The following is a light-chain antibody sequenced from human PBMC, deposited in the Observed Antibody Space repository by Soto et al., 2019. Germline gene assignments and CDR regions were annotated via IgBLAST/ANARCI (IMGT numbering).Light chain of an antibody. CDR2: DVS. J-gene: IGLJ1*01. V-gene: IGLV2-11*01. CDR3: CSYAGSYSLYV. CDR1: SRGVGGYNY. Sequence: QSVLTPPRSVSGSPGPSVTISCTGTSRGVGGYNYVSWYQHHPGKAPKLIIYDVSERPSGVPDRFSGSKSGNTASLTISGLQAEDEADYYCCSYAGSYSLYVFGTGTKVTVL.